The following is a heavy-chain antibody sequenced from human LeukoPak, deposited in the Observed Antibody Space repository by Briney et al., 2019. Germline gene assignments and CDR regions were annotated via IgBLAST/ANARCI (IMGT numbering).Heavy chain of an antibody. V-gene: IGHV4-4*07. Sequence: SETLSLTGTFSVGSISSYYWSGIRQPAGKGLKWIGRIYTSGSTNYNPSLKSRVTMSVDTSKNQFSLRLSSVTAADTAVYYCARDGYSSSWYYFDNWGQGTLVTVSS. J-gene: IGHJ4*02. D-gene: IGHD6-13*01. CDR2: IYTSGST. CDR3: ARDGYSSSWYYFDN. CDR1: VGSISSYY.